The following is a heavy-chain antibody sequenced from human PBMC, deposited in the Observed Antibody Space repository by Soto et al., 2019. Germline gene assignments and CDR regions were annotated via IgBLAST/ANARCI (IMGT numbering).Heavy chain of an antibody. CDR2: ISDSGHYI. J-gene: IGHJ5*02. D-gene: IGHD3-22*01. CDR1: GFTFSTCG. Sequence: EVQLVESGGGLVKPGGSLRLSCAASGFTFSTCGMNWVRQAPGKGLEWLSSISDSGHYIYYADSVKGRFTISRDNAKNSLFLQMNSLRGEDTAVYYCARSGLALPYSASHWFDPWGHGTLVTVSS. V-gene: IGHV3-21*01. CDR3: ARSGLALPYSASHWFDP.